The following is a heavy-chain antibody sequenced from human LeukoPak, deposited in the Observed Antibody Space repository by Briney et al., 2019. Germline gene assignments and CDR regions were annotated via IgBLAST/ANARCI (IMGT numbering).Heavy chain of an antibody. J-gene: IGHJ5*02. CDR1: GVSISSSSYY. CDR2: IYYSGST. V-gene: IGHV4-39*07. Sequence: SETLSLNCTVSGVSISSSSYYWGWIRQPPGKGLEWIGSIYYSGSTYYNPSLKSRVTISVDTSKNQFSLRLSSVTAADTAVYYCARQLDIVVVVAAIWFDPWGQGTLVTVSS. D-gene: IGHD2-15*01. CDR3: ARQLDIVVVVAAIWFDP.